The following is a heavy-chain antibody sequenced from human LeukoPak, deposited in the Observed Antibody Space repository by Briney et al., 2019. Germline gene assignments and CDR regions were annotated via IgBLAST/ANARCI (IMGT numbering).Heavy chain of an antibody. CDR2: LTGGSDNS. D-gene: IGHD1-1*01. Sequence: PGGSLRLSCAAFGFTFSSSAMTWVRQAPGKGLEWVSSLTGGSDNSEHADSVKGRFSISRDNSKNTLYLQMNSLTAEDTAVYYCVRGWQQLGSWGRGTLVTVSS. CDR1: GFTFSSSA. V-gene: IGHV3-23*01. CDR3: VRGWQQLGS. J-gene: IGHJ5*02.